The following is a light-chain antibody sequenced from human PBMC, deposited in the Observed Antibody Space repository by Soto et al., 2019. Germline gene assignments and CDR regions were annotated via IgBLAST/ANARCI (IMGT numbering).Light chain of an antibody. V-gene: IGLV2-14*03. CDR2: DVS. Sequence: QSVLTQPASVSGSPGQSITISCTGTSSDVGLYGYVSWYRHLPGKAPELIIYDVSNRPSGVSNRFSGSKSANTASLTISGLQAEDEGDYYCNSYTSSGTYVFGTGTKVXVL. CDR3: NSYTSSGTYV. CDR1: SSDVGLYGY. J-gene: IGLJ1*01.